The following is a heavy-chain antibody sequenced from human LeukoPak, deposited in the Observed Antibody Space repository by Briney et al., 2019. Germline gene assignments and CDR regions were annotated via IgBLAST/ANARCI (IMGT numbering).Heavy chain of an antibody. D-gene: IGHD6-13*01. J-gene: IGHJ4*02. CDR3: AIRPGIAAAGNFDY. Sequence: GGSLRLSCAVSGFMFSSYGMHWVRQAPGKGLEWVAVISYDGSNKYYADSVKGRFTISRDNSKNTLYLQMNSLRAEDTAVYYCAIRPGIAAAGNFDYWGQGTLVTVSS. CDR1: GFMFSSYG. CDR2: ISYDGSNK. V-gene: IGHV3-30*03.